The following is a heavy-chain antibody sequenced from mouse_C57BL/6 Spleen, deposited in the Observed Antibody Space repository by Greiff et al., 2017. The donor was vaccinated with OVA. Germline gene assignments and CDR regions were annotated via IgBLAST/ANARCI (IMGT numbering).Heavy chain of an antibody. CDR3: ARKGSTTVVDYYAMDY. CDR2: ISSGSSTI. D-gene: IGHD1-1*01. CDR1: GFTFSDYG. J-gene: IGHJ4*01. Sequence: EVKLVESGGGLVKPGGSLKLSCAASGFTFSDYGMHWVRQAPEKGLEWVAYISSGSSTIYYADTVKGRFTISRDNAKNTRFLQMTILRSEDTAMYYCARKGSTTVVDYYAMDYWGQGTSVTVSS. V-gene: IGHV5-17*01.